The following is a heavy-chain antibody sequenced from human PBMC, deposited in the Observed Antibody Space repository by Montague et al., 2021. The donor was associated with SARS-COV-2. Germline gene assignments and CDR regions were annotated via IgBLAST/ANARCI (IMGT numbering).Heavy chain of an antibody. CDR1: GGSISSSNYY. CDR3: ARRGRKLLPVATTIGGFDI. V-gene: IGHV4-39*02. Sequence: SETLSLTSTVSGGSISSSNYYWDWIRQPPGKGLEWIGSIYDSGSTYYNPSLKSRVPISVDTSKNHLSLKLSSVTAADTAVYYCARRGRKLLPVATTIGGFDIWGQGTMVTVSS. J-gene: IGHJ3*02. CDR2: IYDSGST. D-gene: IGHD5-12*01.